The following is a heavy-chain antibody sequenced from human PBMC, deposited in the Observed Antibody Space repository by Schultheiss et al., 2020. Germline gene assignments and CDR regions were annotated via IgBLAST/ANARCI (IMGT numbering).Heavy chain of an antibody. Sequence: GGSLRLSCAASGFTFSDAWMSWVRQAPGKGLEWVGRIKSKTDGGTTEYAASVKGRFTISRDDSKSIAYLQMNSLKTEDTAMYYCTRDLSSITATGKDYWGQGTLVTVSS. J-gene: IGHJ4*02. CDR1: GFTFSDAW. D-gene: IGHD6-13*01. CDR3: TRDLSSITATGKDY. V-gene: IGHV3-15*01. CDR2: IKSKTDGGTT.